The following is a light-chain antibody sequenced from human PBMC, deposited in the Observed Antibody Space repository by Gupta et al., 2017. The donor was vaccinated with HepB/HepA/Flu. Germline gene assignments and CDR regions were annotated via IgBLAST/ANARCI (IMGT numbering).Light chain of an antibody. Sequence: SLPTQPPSASGAPGPRVTISCSGSCSNVGSNSVNWYQHYPGPAPNLLIYDHSQRNSAVPARFSAAKSATSAAVSSSRLQAADEADYYCAAEDASRNCVVFGGGTKATVL. CDR1: CSNVGSNS. CDR3: AAEDASRNCVV. J-gene: IGLJ3*02. V-gene: IGLV1-44*01. CDR2: DHS.